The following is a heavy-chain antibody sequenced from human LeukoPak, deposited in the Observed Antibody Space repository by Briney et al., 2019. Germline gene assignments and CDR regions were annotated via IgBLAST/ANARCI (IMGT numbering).Heavy chain of an antibody. J-gene: IGHJ4*02. Sequence: GASVKVSCKASGYTFTSYGISWVRQAPGQGLEWMGWISAYNGNTNYAQKLQGRVTTTTDTSTSTAYMELRSLRSDDTAVYYCATRLYYYDSSGYHEFDYWGQGTLVTVSS. D-gene: IGHD3-22*01. CDR2: ISAYNGNT. V-gene: IGHV1-18*01. CDR1: GYTFTSYG. CDR3: ATRLYYYDSSGYHEFDY.